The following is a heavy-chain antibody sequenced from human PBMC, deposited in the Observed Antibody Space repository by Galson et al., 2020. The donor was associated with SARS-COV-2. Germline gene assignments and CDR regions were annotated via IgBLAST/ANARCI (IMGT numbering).Heavy chain of an antibody. Sequence: GESLKISCKASGYTFTSYYMHWVRQAPGQGLEWMGIINPSDGSTSYAQKFQGRVTMTRDTSTSTVYMELSSLRSEDTAVYYCTRSPNASGWYFDPWGQGTLVTVSS. CDR2: INPSDGST. V-gene: IGHV1-46*01. J-gene: IGHJ5*02. D-gene: IGHD6-19*01. CDR1: GYTFTSYY. CDR3: TRSPNASGWYFDP.